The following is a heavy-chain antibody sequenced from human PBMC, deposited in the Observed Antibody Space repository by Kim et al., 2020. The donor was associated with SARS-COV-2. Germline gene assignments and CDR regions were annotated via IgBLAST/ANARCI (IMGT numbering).Heavy chain of an antibody. CDR3: TRAIIGTNVFDS. V-gene: IGHV3-74*01. CDR2: T. D-gene: IGHD1-7*01. Sequence: TRSASSMKGRYAISRDNAKNTLYLKKNSRRADDTAVYYCTRAIIGTNVFDSWGQGILVTVSA. J-gene: IGHJ4*02.